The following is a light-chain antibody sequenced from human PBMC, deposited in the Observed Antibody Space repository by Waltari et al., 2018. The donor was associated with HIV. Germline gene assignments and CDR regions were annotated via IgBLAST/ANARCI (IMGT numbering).Light chain of an antibody. CDR2: SAS. V-gene: IGKV1-39*01. CDR1: QAITTY. CDR3: QQSYESPFN. J-gene: IGKJ3*01. Sequence: IQVTQSPSSLSASLGDTVVITCRASQAITTYLNWYQQKAAKPPFLLVYSASTLQTGAPSRVRGSGSGRDFTLSISGLQPEDFASYFCQQSYESPFNFGPGTK.